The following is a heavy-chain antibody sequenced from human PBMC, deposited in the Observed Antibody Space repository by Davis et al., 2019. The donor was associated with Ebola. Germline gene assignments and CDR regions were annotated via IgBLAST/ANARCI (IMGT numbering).Heavy chain of an antibody. CDR2: INTDGSTT. J-gene: IGHJ6*02. V-gene: IGHV3-74*01. CDR3: ARGGDQLIPRSFWYPLEV. D-gene: IGHD2-2*01. Sequence: HTGGSLRLSCEASGFTFSHHWMHWVRQAPGKGLVWLARINTDGSTTIYADAVKGRLTISRDNAKNTLFLQLNRLRGDDTAVYYCARGGDQLIPRSFWYPLEVWGQGATVSVSS. CDR1: GFTFSHHW.